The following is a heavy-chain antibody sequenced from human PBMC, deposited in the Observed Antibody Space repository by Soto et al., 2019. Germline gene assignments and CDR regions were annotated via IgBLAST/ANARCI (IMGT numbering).Heavy chain of an antibody. CDR3: ARHSSNFRYYYYAMDG. Sequence: GESLKISCKGSGYTFTDYWIGWVRQLTGKGLEWMGIIYPGDSDTRYSPSFQGHVTITVDKSTSTAYLQWNTLKASDTAMYYCARHSSNFRYYYYAMDGWGQGTTVTICS. V-gene: IGHV5-51*01. CDR2: IYPGDSDT. J-gene: IGHJ6*02. CDR1: GYTFTDYW. D-gene: IGHD6-19*01.